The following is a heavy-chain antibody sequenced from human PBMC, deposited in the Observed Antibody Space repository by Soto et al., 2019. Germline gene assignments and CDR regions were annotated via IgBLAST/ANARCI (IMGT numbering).Heavy chain of an antibody. CDR2: IYYSGST. Sequence: SETLSLTCTVSGGSISSGGYYWCWIRQHPGKGLEWIGYIYYSGSTYYNPSLKSRVTISVDTSKNQFPLKLSSVTAADTAVYYCARAWRNWFDPWGQGTLVTVSS. CDR3: ARAWRNWFDP. CDR1: GGSISSGGYY. J-gene: IGHJ5*02. V-gene: IGHV4-31*03.